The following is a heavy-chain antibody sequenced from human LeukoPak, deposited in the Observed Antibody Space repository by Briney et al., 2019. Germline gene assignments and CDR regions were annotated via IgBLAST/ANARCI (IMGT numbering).Heavy chain of an antibody. CDR1: GFTFSTYS. CDR3: AREAFRSGNYYFDY. D-gene: IGHD3-10*01. Sequence: GGSLRLSCAASGFTFSTYSMNWVRPAAGKGVEWVSYICSSSSVIYYADSVKGRFTISRDDARNSLYLQMNSLRDEDTALYYCAREAFRSGNYYFDYWGQGTLVTVSS. J-gene: IGHJ4*02. CDR2: ICSSSSVI. V-gene: IGHV3-48*02.